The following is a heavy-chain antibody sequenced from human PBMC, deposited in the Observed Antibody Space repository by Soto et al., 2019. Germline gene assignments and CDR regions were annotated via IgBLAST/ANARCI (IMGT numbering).Heavy chain of an antibody. CDR2: IYYSGST. CDR1: GGSISSGDYY. D-gene: IGHD3-3*01. J-gene: IGHJ4*02. V-gene: IGHV4-30-4*01. CDR3: ARDSMSMAYNCLFCFDY. Sequence: PSETLSLTCTVSGGSISSGDYYWSWIRQPPGKGLEWIGYIYYSGSTYYNPSLKSRVTISVDTSKNQFSLKLSSVTAADTAVYYCARDSMSMAYNCLFCFDYWGQGTLVTVSS.